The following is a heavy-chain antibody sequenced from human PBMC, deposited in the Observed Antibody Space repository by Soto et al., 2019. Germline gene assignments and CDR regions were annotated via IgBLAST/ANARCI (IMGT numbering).Heavy chain of an antibody. CDR1: GGSISSSSYY. Sequence: PSETLSLTCSVSGGSISSSSYYWAWIRQPPGKGLEWIGSIYYSGNIYHNPSLKSRVTTSIDTSKNQFSLKLSSVTAADTAVYYCARGPGYTGYGVYYFDYWGQGTLVTVSS. D-gene: IGHD5-12*01. CDR2: IYYSGNI. V-gene: IGHV4-39*07. CDR3: ARGPGYTGYGVYYFDY. J-gene: IGHJ4*02.